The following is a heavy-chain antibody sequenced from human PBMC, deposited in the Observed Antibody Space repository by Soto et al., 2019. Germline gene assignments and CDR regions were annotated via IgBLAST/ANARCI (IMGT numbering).Heavy chain of an antibody. CDR3: ARGGLGYCSGGSCYSAELSRYHYGMDV. Sequence: SETLSLTCTVSGGSISSGGYYWSWIRQHPGKGLEWIGYIYYSGATYYNPSLKGRVTISVDTSKNQFSLKLSSVTAADTAVYYCARGGLGYCSGGSCYSAELSRYHYGMDVWGQGTTVPVSS. V-gene: IGHV4-31*03. D-gene: IGHD2-15*01. J-gene: IGHJ6*02. CDR2: IYYSGAT. CDR1: GGSISSGGYY.